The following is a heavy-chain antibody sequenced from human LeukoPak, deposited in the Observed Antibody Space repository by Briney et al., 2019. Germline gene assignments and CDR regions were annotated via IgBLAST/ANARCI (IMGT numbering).Heavy chain of an antibody. CDR1: GFTFDDYA. D-gene: IGHD6-6*01. CDR3: AKDISIAARQGFDY. Sequence: GGSLRLSCAASGFTFDDYAMHWVRQAPGKGLEWVSGISWNSGSIGYADSVKGRFTISRDNAKNSLYLQMNSLRAEDTALYYHAKDISIAARQGFDYWGQGTLVTASS. J-gene: IGHJ4*02. CDR2: ISWNSGSI. V-gene: IGHV3-9*01.